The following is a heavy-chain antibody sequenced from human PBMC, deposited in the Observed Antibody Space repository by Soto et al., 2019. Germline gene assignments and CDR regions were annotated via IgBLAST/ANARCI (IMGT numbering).Heavy chain of an antibody. CDR2: IYSGGST. CDR1: GFTVSSNY. Sequence: EVQLVESGGGLVQPGGSLRLSCAASGFTVSSNYMSWVHQAPGKGLEWVSVIYSGGSTYYADSVKGRFTISRDNSKNTLYLQMNSLRAEDTAVYYCARDPPYCSSTSCYYYYYMDVWGKGTTVTVSS. CDR3: ARDPPYCSSTSCYYYYYMDV. V-gene: IGHV3-66*01. D-gene: IGHD2-2*01. J-gene: IGHJ6*03.